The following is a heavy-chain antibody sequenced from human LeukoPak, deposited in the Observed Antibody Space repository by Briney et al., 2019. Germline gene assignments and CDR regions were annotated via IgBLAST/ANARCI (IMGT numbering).Heavy chain of an antibody. J-gene: IGHJ5*02. CDR2: IYYSGST. V-gene: IGHV4-59*01. Sequence: SETLSLXCTVSGGSISSYYWGWIRQPPGKGLEWIGYIYYSGSTNYNPSLKSRVTMSVDTSKNQFSLKLSSVTAADTAVYYCARDLVPAATSYWFDPWGQGTLVTVSS. CDR1: GGSISSYY. D-gene: IGHD2-2*01. CDR3: ARDLVPAATSYWFDP.